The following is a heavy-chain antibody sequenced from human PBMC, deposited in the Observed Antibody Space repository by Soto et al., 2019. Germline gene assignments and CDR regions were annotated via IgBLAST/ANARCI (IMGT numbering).Heavy chain of an antibody. J-gene: IGHJ4*02. CDR2: INPSGGST. Sequence: GASVKVSCKASGYTFTSYYMHWVRQAPGQGLEWMGIINPSGGSTSYAQKFQGRVTVTRDTSTSTVYMELSSLRSEDTAVYYCASGVPSRDGYNWGVDYWGQGTLVTVS. V-gene: IGHV1-46*01. CDR3: ASGVPSRDGYNWGVDY. CDR1: GYTFTSYY. D-gene: IGHD5-12*01.